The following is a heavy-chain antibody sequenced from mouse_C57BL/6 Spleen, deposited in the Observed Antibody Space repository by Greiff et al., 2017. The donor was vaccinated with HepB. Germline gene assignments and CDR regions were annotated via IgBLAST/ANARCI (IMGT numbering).Heavy chain of an antibody. CDR3: ARHEGDYYGISYEGWCAY. D-gene: IGHD1-1*01. V-gene: IGHV1-62-2*01. CDR1: GYTFTEYT. Sequence: QVQLQQSGAELVKPGASVKLSCKASGYTFTEYTIHWVKQRSGQGLEWIGWFYPGSGSIKYNEKFKDKATLTADKSSSTVYMELSRLTSEDSAVYCCARHEGDYYGISYEGWCAYWGQGTLVTVSA. CDR2: FYPGSGSI. J-gene: IGHJ3*01.